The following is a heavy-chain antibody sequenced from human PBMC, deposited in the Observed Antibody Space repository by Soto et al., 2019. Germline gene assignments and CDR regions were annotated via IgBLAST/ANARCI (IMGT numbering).Heavy chain of an antibody. J-gene: IGHJ4*02. CDR3: ATRGGYTVCTADVDY. V-gene: IGHV3-21*01. Sequence: EVQLVESGGGLVKPGGSLRLSCAASGFTFSSYNMNWVRQAPGKGLEWVSSIGVSHSHIYYADSVKGRFTISRDDAKNSLYLQMNSLRAEDTDVYYCATRGGYTVCTADVDYWGQGTLVTVSS. CDR1: GFTFSSYN. D-gene: IGHD5-18*01. CDR2: IGVSHSHI.